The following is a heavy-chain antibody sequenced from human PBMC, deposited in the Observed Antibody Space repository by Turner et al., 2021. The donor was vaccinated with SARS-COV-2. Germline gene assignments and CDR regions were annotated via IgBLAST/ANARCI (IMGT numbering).Heavy chain of an antibody. Sequence: QVQLVQSGAEVKKPGASVKVPCKASGYTFTGYYMHWVRQAPGQGLEWMGWINPNSGGTNYAQKFKGRVTMTRDTSISTAYMELSRLRSDDTAVYYCAVLEMATITDAFDIWGQGTMVTVSS. CDR3: AVLEMATITDAFDI. CDR1: GYTFTGYY. CDR2: INPNSGGT. V-gene: IGHV1-2*02. D-gene: IGHD5-12*01. J-gene: IGHJ3*02.